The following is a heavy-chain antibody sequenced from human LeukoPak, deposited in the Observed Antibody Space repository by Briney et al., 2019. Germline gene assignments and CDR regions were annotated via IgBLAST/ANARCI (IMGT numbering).Heavy chain of an antibody. J-gene: IGHJ4*02. Sequence: GGSLRLSCAASGFTFSSYAMHWVRQAPGKGLEWVAVISYDGSNKYYADSVKGRFTISRDNSKNTLYLQMNSLRAEDTAVYYCARDRIAVAGTPAAFDYWGQGTLVTVSS. D-gene: IGHD6-19*01. CDR2: ISYDGSNK. CDR3: ARDRIAVAGTPAAFDY. CDR1: GFTFSSYA. V-gene: IGHV3-30-3*01.